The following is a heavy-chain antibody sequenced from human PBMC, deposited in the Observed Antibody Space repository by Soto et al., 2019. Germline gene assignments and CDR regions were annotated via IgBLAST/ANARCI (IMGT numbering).Heavy chain of an antibody. V-gene: IGHV4-59*08. J-gene: IGHJ4*02. CDR2: ISYSGRA. Sequence: QVQLQESGPGLVKPSETLSLTCTVSGGSITSHYWNWVRQLPGKGLEWIGFISYSGRANYSPSLKSRVSMSLDTSKSQVSLTLSSVPAADTAVYYCARNSNYNFDYWGQGILVTVSS. D-gene: IGHD3-10*01. CDR3: ARNSNYNFDY. CDR1: GGSITSHY.